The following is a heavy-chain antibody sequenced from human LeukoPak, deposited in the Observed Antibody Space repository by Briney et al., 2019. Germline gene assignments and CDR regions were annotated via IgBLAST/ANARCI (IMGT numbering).Heavy chain of an antibody. D-gene: IGHD1-26*01. Sequence: GGSLRLSCAASGFTFSSYAMSWVRQAPGKGLEWVSVMSGSGGKTYYADSVKGRFTISRDNSKNTLYLQMNSLRAEDTAVYYCAKDRRETDYPDYWGQGTLVTVSS. CDR3: AKDRRETDYPDY. V-gene: IGHV3-23*01. J-gene: IGHJ4*02. CDR2: MSGSGGKT. CDR1: GFTFSSYA.